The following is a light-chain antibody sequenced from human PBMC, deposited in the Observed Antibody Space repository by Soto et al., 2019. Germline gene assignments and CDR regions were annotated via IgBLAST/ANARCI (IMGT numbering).Light chain of an antibody. J-gene: IGKJ5*01. CDR2: AAS. Sequence: DIQMTQSPSSLSASVGDRGTITCRASQTISNYLNWYQQKSGRDPELLVYAASNLQSGVPSRFSGSGSGTDFNLTISSLQPEDFATYYCQQSYSTPQTFGQGTRLEIK. V-gene: IGKV1-39*01. CDR1: QTISNY. CDR3: QQSYSTPQT.